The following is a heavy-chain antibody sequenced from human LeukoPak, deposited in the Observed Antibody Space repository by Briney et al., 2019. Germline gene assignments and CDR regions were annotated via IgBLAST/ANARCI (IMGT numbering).Heavy chain of an antibody. CDR2: ISAYNGNT. D-gene: IGHD3-3*01. Sequence: AAVKVSCKASGYTFTSYGISWVRQAPGQGLEWMGWISAYNGNTNYAQKLQGRVTMTTDTSTSTAYMELRSLRSDDTAVYYCARVDYDFWSGYYTGAIDYWGQGTLVTVSS. J-gene: IGHJ4*02. CDR3: ARVDYDFWSGYYTGAIDY. CDR1: GYTFTSYG. V-gene: IGHV1-18*01.